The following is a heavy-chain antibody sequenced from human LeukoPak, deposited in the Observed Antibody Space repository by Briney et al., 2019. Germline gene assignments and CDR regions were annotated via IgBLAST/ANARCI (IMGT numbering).Heavy chain of an antibody. CDR1: GFIFNSYG. J-gene: IGHJ6*03. Sequence: GGSLRLSCAASGFIFNSYGMHWVRQAPGKGLEWVAFIRYDGSNKYYADSVKGRFTISRDNSKNTLYLQMNSLRVEDTAVYYCAKAASKRTDYGDYAFYYYMDVWGKGTTVTISS. V-gene: IGHV3-30*02. D-gene: IGHD4-17*01. CDR2: IRYDGSNK. CDR3: AKAASKRTDYGDYAFYYYMDV.